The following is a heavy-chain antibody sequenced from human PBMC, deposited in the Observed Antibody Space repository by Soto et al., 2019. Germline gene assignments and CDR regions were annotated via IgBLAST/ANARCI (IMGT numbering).Heavy chain of an antibody. D-gene: IGHD3-22*01. CDR2: INAGNGNK. CDR3: ARVYYYYDTSGMAYYYYGMDV. J-gene: IGHJ6*02. Sequence: ASVKVSCKASGYTFTSYGMHWVRQAPGQILEWMGWINAGNGNKKYSQKFQGRVTITRDTSASTAYMELSRLRSEDTAVYYCARVYYYYDTSGMAYYYYGMDVWGQGTTVTVSS. CDR1: GYTFTSYG. V-gene: IGHV1-3*01.